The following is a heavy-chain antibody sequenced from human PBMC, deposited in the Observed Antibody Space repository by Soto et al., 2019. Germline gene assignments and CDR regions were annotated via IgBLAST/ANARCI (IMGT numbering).Heavy chain of an antibody. Sequence: QVQLQESGPGLVKPSETLSLTCTVSGGSMRGQHWSWIRQPQGKGLEWIGHHSDSTNYNPSLKSLITISTDTSKNQFSLKLSSVTAADTAVYYCATYTVGEGGRGYWGQGTLVTVSS. J-gene: IGHJ4*02. CDR3: ATYTVGEGGRGY. D-gene: IGHD3-16*01. CDR1: GGSMRGQH. V-gene: IGHV4-4*09. CDR2: HHSDST.